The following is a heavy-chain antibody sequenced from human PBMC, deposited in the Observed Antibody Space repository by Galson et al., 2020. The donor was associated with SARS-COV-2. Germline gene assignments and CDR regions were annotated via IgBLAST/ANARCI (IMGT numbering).Heavy chain of an antibody. CDR1: GFSFSTYT. CDR2: IGPSGRTT. D-gene: IGHD3-3*01. CDR3: AKDRGYYSGIDAFDI. Sequence: GGSLRLSCAASGFSFSTYTLSWVRQAPGRGLEWVSAIGPSGRTTHYADSVKGRFTISRDNSNNTLYLQMNSLRAEDTAVYYCAKDRGYYSGIDAFDIWGQGTMVTVSS. V-gene: IGHV3-23*01. J-gene: IGHJ3*02.